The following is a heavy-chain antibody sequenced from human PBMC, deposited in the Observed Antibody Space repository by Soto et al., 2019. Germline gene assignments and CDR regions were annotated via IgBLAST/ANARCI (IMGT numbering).Heavy chain of an antibody. V-gene: IGHV1-18*01. CDR3: VRDESGYGDYVHF. Sequence: QVQLVQSGAEVKMPGASVKVSCKASAYTFTRYGISWVRQAPGQGLEWMGWISADTGNTNYGQKNEGRVTMSTATYTNTAYMEVRSLRSDDTAIYYCVRDESGYGDYVHFWGQGTLVTVAS. CDR1: AYTFTRYG. D-gene: IGHD4-17*01. J-gene: IGHJ4*02. CDR2: ISADTGNT.